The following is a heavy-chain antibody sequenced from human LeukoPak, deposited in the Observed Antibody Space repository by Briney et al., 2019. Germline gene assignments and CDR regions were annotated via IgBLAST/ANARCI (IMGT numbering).Heavy chain of an antibody. J-gene: IGHJ3*02. Sequence: SETLSLTCTVSGGSISSGGYYWSWIRQPPGKGLEWIGEINHSGSTNYNPSLKSRVTISVDTSKNQFSLKLSSVTAADTAVYYCARIGYCSSTSCRSDAFDIWGQGTMVTVSS. CDR3: ARIGYCSSTSCRSDAFDI. CDR1: GGSISSGGYY. D-gene: IGHD2-2*01. CDR2: INHSGST. V-gene: IGHV4-39*07.